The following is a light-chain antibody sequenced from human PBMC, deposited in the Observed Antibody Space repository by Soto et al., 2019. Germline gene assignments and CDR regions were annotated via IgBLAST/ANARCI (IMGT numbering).Light chain of an antibody. CDR3: QQSYSAPIT. CDR2: EEY. V-gene: IGKV1-39*01. J-gene: IGKJ5*01. Sequence: DIQMTQSPSFLSASVGDRVTITCRASQSITNFLHWYQQKPGKAPKLLIFEEYNLESGVPSRFSGTGSGTDFTLTISSLQPEDFATYYCQQSYSAPITFGQGTRLEIK. CDR1: QSITNF.